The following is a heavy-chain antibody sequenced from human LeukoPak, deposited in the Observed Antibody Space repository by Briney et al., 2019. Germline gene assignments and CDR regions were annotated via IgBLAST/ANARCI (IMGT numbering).Heavy chain of an antibody. Sequence: PGGSLRLSCAASGFTFSSYSMNWVRQAPGKGLEWVSSISSSSSYIYYADSVKGRFTISRDNAKNSLYLQMNSLRAEDTAVYYCASNPTGYSSGWYYFDYWGQGTLVTVSS. CDR2: ISSSSSYI. V-gene: IGHV3-21*01. D-gene: IGHD6-19*01. J-gene: IGHJ4*02. CDR3: ASNPTGYSSGWYYFDY. CDR1: GFTFSSYS.